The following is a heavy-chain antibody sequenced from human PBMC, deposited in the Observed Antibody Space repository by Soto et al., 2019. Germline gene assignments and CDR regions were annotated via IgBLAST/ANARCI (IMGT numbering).Heavy chain of an antibody. Sequence: PGGSLRLSCAASGFTFSSYGMHWVRQAPGKGLEWVAVIWYDGSNKYYADSVKGRFTISRDNSKNTLYLQMNSLRAEDTAVYYCASHGGPRFLEWLPRPWGAYYYYYGMDVWGQGTTVTVSS. D-gene: IGHD3-3*01. CDR3: ASHGGPRFLEWLPRPWGAYYYYYGMDV. V-gene: IGHV3-33*01. CDR2: IWYDGSNK. J-gene: IGHJ6*02. CDR1: GFTFSSYG.